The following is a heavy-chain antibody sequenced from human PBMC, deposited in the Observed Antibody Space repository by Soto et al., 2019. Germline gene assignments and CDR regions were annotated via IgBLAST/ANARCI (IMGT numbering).Heavy chain of an antibody. CDR1: GFTFSNYG. Sequence: QVQLVESGGGVVQPGRSLRFSCAASGFTFSNYGMHWVRQAPGKGLEWVAGIWYDESDKDYVDSVKGRFTISRDTSKKTLYLLMNSLRVEDTAVYYCARGSEYDSVYGLDYWGQGTLVTVSS. CDR3: ARGSEYDSVYGLDY. V-gene: IGHV3-33*01. CDR2: IWYDESDK. J-gene: IGHJ4*02. D-gene: IGHD5-12*01.